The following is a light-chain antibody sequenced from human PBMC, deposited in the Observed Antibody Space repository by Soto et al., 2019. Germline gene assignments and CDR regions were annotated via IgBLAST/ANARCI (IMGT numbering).Light chain of an antibody. CDR3: MQALQSLT. Sequence: EIVMSQSPLTLPLTPGEPASISSRSSQSLLYNNTYNYLDWYVQKPGQSPQLLIYFGSNRAPGVPDRFSGSGSGTDFTFKINRVEAEDVGTYYCMQALQSLTFGQGTRLEIK. CDR2: FGS. J-gene: IGKJ5*01. CDR1: QSLLYNNTYNY. V-gene: IGKV2-28*01.